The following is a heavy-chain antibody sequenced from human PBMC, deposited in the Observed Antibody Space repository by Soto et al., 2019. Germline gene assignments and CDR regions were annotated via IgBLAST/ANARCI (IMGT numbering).Heavy chain of an antibody. D-gene: IGHD6-6*01. J-gene: IGHJ6*03. CDR2: IWYDGSNK. V-gene: IGHV3-33*01. CDR1: GFTFSSYG. CDR3: ARAGSSSPWYYYYYMDV. Sequence: GGSLRLSCAASGFTFSSYGMHWVRQAPGKGLEWVAVIWYDGSNKYYADSVKGRFTISRDNSKNTLYLQMNSLRAEDTAVYYCARAGSSSPWYYYYYMDVWGKGTTVTVSS.